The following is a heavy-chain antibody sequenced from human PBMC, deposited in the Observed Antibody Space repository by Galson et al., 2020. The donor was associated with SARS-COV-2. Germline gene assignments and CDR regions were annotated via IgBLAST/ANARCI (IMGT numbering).Heavy chain of an antibody. J-gene: IGHJ6*02. V-gene: IGHV1-24*01. CDR1: GYTLTELS. CDR2: FHPEDGET. D-gene: IGHD2-2*03. CDR3: AAESPREILDVTDHYNYGMDV. Sequence: GESLKISCKVSGYTLTELSMHWVRQAPGKGLEWMGGFHPEDGETIYPQKFQGRVTMTEDTSTDTAYMELSSLRSDDTAVYYCAAESPREILDVTDHYNYGMDVWGQGTTVTVSS.